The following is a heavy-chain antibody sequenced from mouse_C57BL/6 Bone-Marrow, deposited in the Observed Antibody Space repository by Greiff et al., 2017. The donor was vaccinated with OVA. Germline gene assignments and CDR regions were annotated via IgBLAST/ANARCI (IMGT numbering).Heavy chain of an antibody. CDR1: GYTFTSYW. D-gene: IGHD1-1*01. Sequence: VKLQQPGAELVMPGASVKLSCKASGYTFTSYWMHWVKQRPGQGLEWIGEIDPSDSYTNYNQKFKGKSTLTVDKSSSTAYMQLSSLTSEDSAVYYCARERGYYYGSLDYWGQGTTLTVSS. V-gene: IGHV1-69*01. J-gene: IGHJ2*01. CDR2: IDPSDSYT. CDR3: ARERGYYYGSLDY.